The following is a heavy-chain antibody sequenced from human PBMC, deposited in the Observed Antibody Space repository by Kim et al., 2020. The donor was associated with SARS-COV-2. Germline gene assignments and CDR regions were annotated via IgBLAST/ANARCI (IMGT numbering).Heavy chain of an antibody. CDR2: INHSGST. CDR1: GGSFSGYY. CDR3: ARGRGCSSTSCYSRMRPARLYFQH. D-gene: IGHD2-2*01. Sequence: SETLSLTCAVYGGSFSGYYWSWIRQPPGKGLEWIGEINHSGSTNYNPSLKSRVTISVDTSKNQFSLKLSSVTAADTAVYYCARGRGCSSTSCYSRMRPARLYFQHWGQGTLVTVSS. J-gene: IGHJ1*01. V-gene: IGHV4-34*01.